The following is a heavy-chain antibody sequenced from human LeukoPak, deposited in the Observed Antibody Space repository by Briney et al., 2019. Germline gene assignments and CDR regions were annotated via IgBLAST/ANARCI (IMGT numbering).Heavy chain of an antibody. J-gene: IGHJ3*02. CDR1: GFTFDDYA. D-gene: IGHD3-10*01. CDR3: AKDIDATMVRGEGAFDI. CDR2: ISWNSGSI. V-gene: IGHV3-9*01. Sequence: PGRSLRLSCAASGFTFDDYAMHWVRQAPGKGLEWVSGISWNSGSIGYADSVKGRFTISRDNAKNSLYLQMNSLRAEDTALYYCAKDIDATMVRGEGAFDIWGQGTMVTVSS.